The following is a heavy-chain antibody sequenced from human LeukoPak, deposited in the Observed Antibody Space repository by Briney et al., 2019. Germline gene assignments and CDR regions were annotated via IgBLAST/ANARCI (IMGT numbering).Heavy chain of an antibody. Sequence: ASVKVSCKASGYTFTIYGISWVRQAPGQGLEWMGWSSPHNGNTNYAQKLQGRVTMTTDKSTSTAYMELRSLRSDDTAVYYCARGGSDRRGSCPHNWLDPWGQGTLVTVSS. J-gene: IGHJ5*02. CDR3: ARGGSDRRGSCPHNWLDP. V-gene: IGHV1-18*01. CDR1: GYTFTIYG. CDR2: SSPHNGNT. D-gene: IGHD2-15*01.